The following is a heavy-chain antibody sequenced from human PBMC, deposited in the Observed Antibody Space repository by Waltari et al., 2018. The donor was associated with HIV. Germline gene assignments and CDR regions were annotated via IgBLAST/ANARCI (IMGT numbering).Heavy chain of an antibody. CDR2: ISKSGDRT. J-gene: IGHJ5*02. CDR1: GFAFSNYA. CDR3: AIPGSGLYPTPLDL. Sequence: EVQVLESGGTLVQPGGSLRVSCAASGFAFSNYAGCWVSQAAGGERGWVSAISKSGDRTYYADSGGGRFTIARDNSKNTLSLQMNSLRVEDTAVYYCAIPGSGLYPTPLDLWGQGTLVTVSS. V-gene: IGHV3-23*01. D-gene: IGHD2-2*02.